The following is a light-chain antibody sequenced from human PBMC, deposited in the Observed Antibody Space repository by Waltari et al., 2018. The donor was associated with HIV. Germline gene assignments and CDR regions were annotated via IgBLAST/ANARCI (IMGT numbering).Light chain of an antibody. CDR3: SSYTSTYV. CDR2: DVS. J-gene: IGLJ1*01. CDR1: SSDVGGYNY. V-gene: IGLV2-14*01. Sequence: QSALTQPASVSGSPGQSITISCTGTSSDVGGYNYVSWYQQHPGKAPKLMIYDVSNRPSGVSNHFSGSKSGNTASLTISELQAEDDADYYCSSYTSTYVFGTGTKVTVL.